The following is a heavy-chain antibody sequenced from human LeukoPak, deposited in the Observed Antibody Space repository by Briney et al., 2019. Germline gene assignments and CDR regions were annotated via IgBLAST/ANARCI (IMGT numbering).Heavy chain of an antibody. CDR3: ASQYCSSTSCYFYFDY. CDR2: IIPILGIA. V-gene: IGHV1-69*04. CDR1: GGTFSSYA. Sequence: SVKVSCKASGGTFSSYAISWVRQAPGQGLEWMGRIIPILGIANYAQKFQGRVTITADKSTSTAYMELSSLRSEDTAVYYCASQYCSSTSCYFYFDYWGQGTLVTVSS. D-gene: IGHD2-2*01. J-gene: IGHJ4*02.